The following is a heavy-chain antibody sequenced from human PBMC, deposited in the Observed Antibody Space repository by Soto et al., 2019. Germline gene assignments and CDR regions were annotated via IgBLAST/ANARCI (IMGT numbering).Heavy chain of an antibody. CDR2: ISNDGSRR. D-gene: IGHD6-13*01. CDR3: ARGCSGGTNCFYFDF. CDR1: GFTFGNFG. V-gene: IGHV3-30*03. J-gene: IGHJ4*02. Sequence: QVQLVESGGGVVQPGRSLRLSCAASGFTFGNFGIHWVRQAPGKGLEWVADISNDGSRRYYADSVKGRFTISRDNSKHTLYLQMDSLRAEDTAVYFCARGCSGGTNCFYFDFWGQGILVTVSS.